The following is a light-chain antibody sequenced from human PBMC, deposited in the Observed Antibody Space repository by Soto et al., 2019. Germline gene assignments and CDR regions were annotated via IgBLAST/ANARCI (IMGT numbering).Light chain of an antibody. CDR3: QQYGSSPPYT. CDR2: GAS. CDR1: QSVSSKY. J-gene: IGKJ2*01. V-gene: IGKV3-20*01. Sequence: EIVLTQSPGTLSLSPGERATLSCRASQSVSSKYLAWYQQKPGQAPRLLMYGASSRATGIPDRFSGSGSGTDFTLTISRLEPEDFAVYYCQQYGSSPPYTFGQGTKLEIK.